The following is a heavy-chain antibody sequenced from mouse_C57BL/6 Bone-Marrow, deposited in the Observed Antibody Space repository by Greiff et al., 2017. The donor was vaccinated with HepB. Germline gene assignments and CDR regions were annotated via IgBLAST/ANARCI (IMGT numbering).Heavy chain of an antibody. CDR3: ASYDYWFAY. CDR2: IYPGSGNT. D-gene: IGHD2-4*01. J-gene: IGHJ3*01. V-gene: IGHV1-76*01. CDR1: GYTFTDYY. Sequence: VQLQQSGAELVRPGASVKLSCKASGYTFTDYYINWVKQRPGQGLEWIARIYPGSGNTYYNEKFKGKATLTAEKSSSTAYMQLSSLTSEDSAVYFCASYDYWFAYWGQGTLVTVSA.